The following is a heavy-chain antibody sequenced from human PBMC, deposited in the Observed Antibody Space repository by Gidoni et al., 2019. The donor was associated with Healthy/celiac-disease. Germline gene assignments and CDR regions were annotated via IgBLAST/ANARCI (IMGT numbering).Heavy chain of an antibody. V-gene: IGHV3-9*01. CDR3: AKDRAAAGNGMDV. Sequence: EVQLVESGGGLVQPGRSLRLSCAASGFTFDDYAMHWVRQAPGKGLEWVSGISWNSGSIGYADSVKGRFTIFRDNAKNSLYLQMNSLRAEDTALYYCAKDRAAAGNGMDVWGQGTTVTVSS. J-gene: IGHJ6*02. CDR1: GFTFDDYA. CDR2: ISWNSGSI. D-gene: IGHD6-13*01.